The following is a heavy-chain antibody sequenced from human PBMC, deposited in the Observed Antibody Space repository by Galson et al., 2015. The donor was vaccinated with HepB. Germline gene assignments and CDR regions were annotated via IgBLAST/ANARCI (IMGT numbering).Heavy chain of an antibody. CDR2: MNPNSGNT. Sequence: SVKVSCKASGYTFTSYDINWVRQATGQGLEWMGWMNPNSGNTGYAQKFQGRVTMTRNTSISTAYMGLSSLRSEDTAVYYCARGPDSSGYPGEHDDAFDIWGQGTMVTVSS. CDR3: ARGPDSSGYPGEHDDAFDI. V-gene: IGHV1-8*01. J-gene: IGHJ3*02. CDR1: GYTFTSYD. D-gene: IGHD3-22*01.